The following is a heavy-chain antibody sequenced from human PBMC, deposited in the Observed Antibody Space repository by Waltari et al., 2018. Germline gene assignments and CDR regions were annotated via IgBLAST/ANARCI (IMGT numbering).Heavy chain of an antibody. CDR3: ETETDRVGLNWFDP. Sequence: QVQLVQSGAEVKKPGASVKVSCKVSGYTLTELSMHWVRQAPGKGLKWKGGFDPEDGETIYAQKFQGRVTMTEDTSTDTAYMELSSMRSEDTAVYYCETETDRVGLNWFDPWGQGTLVTVSS. J-gene: IGHJ5*02. CDR1: GYTLTELS. D-gene: IGHD1-26*01. CDR2: FDPEDGET. V-gene: IGHV1-24*01.